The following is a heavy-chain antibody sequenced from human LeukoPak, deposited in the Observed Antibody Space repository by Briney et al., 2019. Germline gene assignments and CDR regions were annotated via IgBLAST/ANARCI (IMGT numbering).Heavy chain of an antibody. V-gene: IGHV3-23*01. CDR2: IIGSGGKT. Sequence: GGSLRLSCAASGFTLSSYAMTWDRQAPGKGLEWVSGIIGSGGKTYYADSVKGRFTISRDNSKNTLFLQMDSLRAEDTAVYYCAKDMHGDYPDYFDYWGQGTLVTVSS. CDR3: AKDMHGDYPDYFDY. J-gene: IGHJ4*02. CDR1: GFTLSSYA. D-gene: IGHD4-17*01.